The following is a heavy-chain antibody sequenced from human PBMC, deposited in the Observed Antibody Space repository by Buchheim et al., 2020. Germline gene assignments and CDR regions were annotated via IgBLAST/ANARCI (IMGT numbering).Heavy chain of an antibody. CDR2: IWYDGSNK. D-gene: IGHD1-26*01. V-gene: IGHV3-33*01. CDR3: ARDGEWELTSTSSCFDY. Sequence: QVQLVESGGGVVQPGRSLRLSCAASGFTFSSYGMHWVRQAPGKGLEWVAGIWYDGSNKYYADSVKGRFTISRDNSKNTLYLQMNSLSAEDTAVYYCARDGEWELTSTSSCFDYWGQGTL. CDR1: GFTFSSYG. J-gene: IGHJ4*02.